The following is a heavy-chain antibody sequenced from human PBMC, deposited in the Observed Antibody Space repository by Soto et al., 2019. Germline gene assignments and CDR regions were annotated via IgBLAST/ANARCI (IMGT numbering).Heavy chain of an antibody. V-gene: IGHV1-69*12. CDR2: IIPFFGTA. J-gene: IGHJ4*02. CDR1: GGTSSSYA. D-gene: IGHD5-12*01. Sequence: QVQLVQSGAEVKKPGSSVKVSCKASGGTSSSYAISWVRQAPGQGLEWMGGIIPFFGTANYAQKFQGRVTITAAASTSTAYMGLSSLRSEDTDVYYCARGGMRWLRSRHFDYWGQGTLVTVSS. CDR3: ARGGMRWLRSRHFDY.